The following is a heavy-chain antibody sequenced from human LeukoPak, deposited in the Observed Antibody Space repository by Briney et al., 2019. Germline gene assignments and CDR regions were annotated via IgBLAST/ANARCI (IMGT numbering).Heavy chain of an antibody. CDR3: ARGWVPSDITLK. V-gene: IGHV3-74*01. Sequence: GGSLRLPCAASGFTFSNYWMHWVRQAPGKGLVWVSRINTDESDTNYADSVKGRFTISTDNARHTVYLQMNSLRAEDTAVYYCARGWVPSDITLKWGQGTMVTVSS. D-gene: IGHD3-22*01. J-gene: IGHJ3*01. CDR2: INTDESDT. CDR1: GFTFSNYW.